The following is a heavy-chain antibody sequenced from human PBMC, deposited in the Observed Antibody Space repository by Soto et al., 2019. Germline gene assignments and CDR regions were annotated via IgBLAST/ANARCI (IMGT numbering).Heavy chain of an antibody. D-gene: IGHD3-16*01. CDR1: GYNFVNYG. V-gene: IGHV1-18*01. J-gene: IGHJ6*02. CDR2: ISPYTGNT. Sequence: QVQLVQSGDEVKKPGASVKVSCKASGYNFVNYGIAWVRQAPGQGLEWMGWISPYTGNTHSATKIQGRLTMTTDTSTSTDYMDMGRLTSDDTAVYYCVMVDNYVTPTPQDVWGQGTTVTVSS. CDR3: VMVDNYVTPTPQDV.